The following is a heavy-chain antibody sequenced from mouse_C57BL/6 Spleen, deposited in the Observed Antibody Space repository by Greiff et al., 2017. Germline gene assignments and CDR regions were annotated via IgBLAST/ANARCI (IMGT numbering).Heavy chain of an antibody. CDR2: FYPGSGSI. CDR3: ARHEEGGNYVYWYFDV. V-gene: IGHV1-62-2*01. Sequence: VQLQQSGAELVKPGASVKLSCKASGYTFTEYTIHWVKQRSGQGLEWIGWFYPGSGSIKYNEKFKDKATLTADKSSSTVYMELSRLTSEDSAVYFGARHEEGGNYVYWYFDVWGTGTTVTVSS. D-gene: IGHD2-1*01. J-gene: IGHJ1*03. CDR1: GYTFTEYT.